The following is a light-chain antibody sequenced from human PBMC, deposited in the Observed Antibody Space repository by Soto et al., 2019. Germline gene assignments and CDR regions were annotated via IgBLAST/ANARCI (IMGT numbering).Light chain of an antibody. Sequence: IRMTLSLDNLSSPVIEVGNITFRASQTISSWLAWYQQKPGKAPKLLIYKASTLKSGVPSRFSGSGSGTEFTLTISSLQPDDFATYYCQQYNSHSEAFGEGTKVDVK. CDR3: QQYNSHSEA. V-gene: IGKV1-5*03. CDR1: QTISSW. CDR2: KAS. J-gene: IGKJ1*01.